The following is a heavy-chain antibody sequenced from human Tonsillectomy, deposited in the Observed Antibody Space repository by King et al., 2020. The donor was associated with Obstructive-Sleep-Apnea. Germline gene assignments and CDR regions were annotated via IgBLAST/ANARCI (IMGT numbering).Heavy chain of an antibody. CDR3: ARGSGAAAVNWLDP. Sequence: VQLQQWGAGLLKPSETLSLTLAVFGGSFRDYYWSLIRPPPGKGLGWIWEINHKGNTNYNPALKSRVTISADPSNNQFSLKLGSVTAADTAVYYCARGSGAAAVNWLDPWGQGTLVTVSS. D-gene: IGHD6-13*01. CDR2: INHKGNT. J-gene: IGHJ5*02. CDR1: GGSFRDYY. V-gene: IGHV4-34*01.